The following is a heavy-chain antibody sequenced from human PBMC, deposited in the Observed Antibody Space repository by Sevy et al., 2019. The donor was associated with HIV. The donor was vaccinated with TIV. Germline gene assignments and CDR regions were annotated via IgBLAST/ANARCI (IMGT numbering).Heavy chain of an antibody. Sequence: GGSLRLSCAASGFTFSFYWMSWVRQAPGKGLERVASLKQDGSDKYYVDSVKGRFTVSRDNAKNSVYLQMNSLRAEDTAVYYCARESLGINIFGVVTDWGQGTLVTVSS. J-gene: IGHJ4*02. D-gene: IGHD3-3*02. CDR2: LKQDGSDK. V-gene: IGHV3-7*01. CDR3: ARESLGINIFGVVTD. CDR1: GFTFSFYW.